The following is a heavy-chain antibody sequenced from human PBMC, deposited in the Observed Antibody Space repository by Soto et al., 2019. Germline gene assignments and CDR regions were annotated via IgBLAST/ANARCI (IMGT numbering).Heavy chain of an antibody. D-gene: IGHD6-13*01. CDR1: GGSLSGYY. CDR2: MYYSGGT. J-gene: IGHJ4*02. V-gene: IGHV4-59*01. Sequence: QVQLQEAGPGLVKPSETLSLTCTVAGGSLSGYYWSWIRQPPGKGLEWIGYMYYSGGTKYNPSLKSRVSISVDTSKNQISLKLRSVTAADTAVYYCARVFSWGYTSTWYYLDNWGQGTLVTVSS. CDR3: ARVFSWGYTSTWYYLDN.